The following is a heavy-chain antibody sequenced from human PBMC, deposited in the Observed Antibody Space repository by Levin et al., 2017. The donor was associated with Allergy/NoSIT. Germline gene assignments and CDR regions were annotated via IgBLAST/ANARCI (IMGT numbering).Heavy chain of an antibody. V-gene: IGHV1-18*01. J-gene: IGHJ2*01. D-gene: IGHD6-19*01. CDR2: ISAYNGNT. Sequence: ASVKVSCKASGYTFTSYGISWVRQAPGQGLEWMGWISAYNGNTNYAQKLQGRVTMTTDTSTSTAYMELRSLRSDDTAVYYCARDGRYSSGWYGWYFDRWGRGTLVTVSS. CDR3: ARDGRYSSGWYGWYFDR. CDR1: GYTFTSYG.